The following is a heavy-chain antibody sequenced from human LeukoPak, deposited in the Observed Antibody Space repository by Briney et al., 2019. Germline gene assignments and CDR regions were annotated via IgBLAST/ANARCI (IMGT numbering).Heavy chain of an antibody. CDR2: IIPIFGTA. CDR1: GGTFSSYA. Sequence: ASVKVSCKASGGTFSSYAISWVRQAPGQGLEWMGGIIPIFGTANYAQKFQGRVTITADESTSTAYMELSSLRSEDMAVYYCARVGIAGYYFDYWGQGTLVTVSS. V-gene: IGHV1-69*01. J-gene: IGHJ4*02. CDR3: ARVGIAGYYFDY. D-gene: IGHD6-13*01.